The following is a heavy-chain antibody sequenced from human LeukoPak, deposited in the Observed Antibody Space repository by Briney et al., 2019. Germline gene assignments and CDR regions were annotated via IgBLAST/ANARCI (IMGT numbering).Heavy chain of an antibody. J-gene: IGHJ4*02. D-gene: IGHD5-12*01. V-gene: IGHV1-46*03. CDR3: ARSGYDSPFDY. Sequence: ASVKVSCKASGYTFTSYYMHWVRQAPGQGLEWMGIINPSGGRTSYAQKFQGRVTMTRDMSTSTVHMELSSLRSEDTAVYYCARSGYDSPFDYWGQGTLVTVSS. CDR1: GYTFTSYY. CDR2: INPSGGRT.